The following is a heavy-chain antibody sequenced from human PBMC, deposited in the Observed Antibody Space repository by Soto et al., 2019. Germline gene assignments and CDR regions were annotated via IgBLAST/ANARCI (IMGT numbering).Heavy chain of an antibody. CDR2: IIPIFGTA. V-gene: IGHV1-69*13. Sequence: ASVKVSCKASGGTFSSYAISWVRQAPGQGLEWMGGIIPIFGTANYAQKFQGRVTISADESTSTAYMELSSLRSEDTAVYYCARENVEPSPSLRYGAFDIWGQGTMVTVSS. CDR3: ARENVEPSPSLRYGAFDI. CDR1: GGTFSSYA. J-gene: IGHJ3*02. D-gene: IGHD5-18*01.